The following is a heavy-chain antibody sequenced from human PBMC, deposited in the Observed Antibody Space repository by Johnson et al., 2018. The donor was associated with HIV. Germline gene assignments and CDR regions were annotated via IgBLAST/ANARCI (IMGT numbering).Heavy chain of an antibody. V-gene: IGHV3-20*04. CDR1: GFAFSNFG. D-gene: IGHD2-21*01. CDR3: ARVGYSLDAFDI. CDR2: INWNGGTT. Sequence: VQLVESGGGVVQPGRSLRLSCAASGFAFSNFGMNWVRQAPGKGLEWVSGINWNGGTTGYADSVKARFNISRDNAKNSLYLQMNSLRAEDTAVYYCARVGYSLDAFDIWGQGTMVTVSS. J-gene: IGHJ3*02.